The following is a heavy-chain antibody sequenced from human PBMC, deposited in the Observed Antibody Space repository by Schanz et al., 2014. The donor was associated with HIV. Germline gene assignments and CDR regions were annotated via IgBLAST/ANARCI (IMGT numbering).Heavy chain of an antibody. D-gene: IGHD3-22*01. CDR1: GFTFNNYA. CDR2: ISESGGRT. V-gene: IGHV3-23*01. J-gene: IGHJ4*02. Sequence: EVQLLESAGGLVQPGGSLRLSCAASGFTFNNYAMTWVRQAPGKGLEWVSSISESGGRTYYADSVNGRFTISRDNSKNTLYLQMTTLRTEDTAVYYCAKPEYDSRGNSQSHFDSWGQGTLVIVSS. CDR3: AKPEYDSRGNSQSHFDS.